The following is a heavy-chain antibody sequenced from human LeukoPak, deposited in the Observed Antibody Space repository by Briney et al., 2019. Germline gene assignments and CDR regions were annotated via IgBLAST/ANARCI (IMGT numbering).Heavy chain of an antibody. D-gene: IGHD2/OR15-2a*01. CDR2: INHSGST. CDR3: ARSPSLSNIWYYYYGMDV. V-gene: IGHV4-34*01. J-gene: IGHJ6*02. Sequence: SETLSLTCAVYGGSFSGDYWSWIRQPPGKGLEWIGEINHSGSTNYNPSLKSRVTISVDTSKNQFSLKLSSVTAADTAVYFCARSPSLSNIWYYYYGMDVWGQGTTVTVSS. CDR1: GGSFSGDY.